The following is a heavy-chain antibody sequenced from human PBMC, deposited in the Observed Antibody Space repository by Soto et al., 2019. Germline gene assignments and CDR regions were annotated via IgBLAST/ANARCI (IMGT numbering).Heavy chain of an antibody. CDR1: GFTFSSYA. D-gene: IGHD6-13*01. Sequence: GGSLRLSCAASGFTFSSYAMHWVRQAPGKGLEWVAVISYDGSNKYYADSVKGRFTISRDNSKNTLYLQMNSLRAEDTAVYYCARDGGAAAGQNWGQGTLVTVSS. CDR3: ARDGGAAAGQN. J-gene: IGHJ4*02. V-gene: IGHV3-30-3*01. CDR2: ISYDGSNK.